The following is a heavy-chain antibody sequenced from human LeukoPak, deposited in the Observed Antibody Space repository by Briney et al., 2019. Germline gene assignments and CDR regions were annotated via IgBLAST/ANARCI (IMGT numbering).Heavy chain of an antibody. J-gene: IGHJ3*02. Sequence: PSETLSLTCAVYGGSFSGYYWSWIRQPPGKGLEWIGEINHSGSTNCNPSLKSRVTISVDTSKNQFSLKLSSVTAADTAVYYCARDRRDIVVVPAADAFDIWGQGTMVTVSS. D-gene: IGHD2-2*01. V-gene: IGHV4-34*01. CDR2: INHSGST. CDR1: GGSFSGYY. CDR3: ARDRRDIVVVPAADAFDI.